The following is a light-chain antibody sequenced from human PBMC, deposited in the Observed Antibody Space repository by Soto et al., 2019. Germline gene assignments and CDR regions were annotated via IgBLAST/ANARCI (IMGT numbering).Light chain of an antibody. CDR1: QSVSSSY. J-gene: IGKJ1*01. V-gene: IGKV3-20*01. CDR2: GAS. Sequence: EIVLTQSPGTLSLSPGERATLSWRGSQSVSSSYLAWYQQKPGQAPRLLIYGASSRATGIPDRFSGSGSGTDFTLTISRLEPEDFAVYYCQQYGSSPRTFGQGTKVDIK. CDR3: QQYGSSPRT.